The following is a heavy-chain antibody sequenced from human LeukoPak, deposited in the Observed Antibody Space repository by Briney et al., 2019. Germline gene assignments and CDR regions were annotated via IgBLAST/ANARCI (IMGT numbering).Heavy chain of an antibody. Sequence: ASVKVSCKASGGTFSSYAISWVRQAPGQGLEWMGGIIPIFGTANYAQKFQGRVTITTDESTSTAYMELGSLRSEDTAVYYCARQITGTTIGWFDPWGQGTLVTVSS. D-gene: IGHD1-7*01. CDR1: GGTFSSYA. CDR3: ARQITGTTIGWFDP. CDR2: IIPIFGTA. J-gene: IGHJ5*02. V-gene: IGHV1-69*05.